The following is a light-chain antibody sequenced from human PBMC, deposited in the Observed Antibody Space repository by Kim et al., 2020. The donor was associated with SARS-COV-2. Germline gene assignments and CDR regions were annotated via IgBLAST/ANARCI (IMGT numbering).Light chain of an antibody. J-gene: IGLJ3*02. CDR1: SGHSSYA. CDR2: LNSDGSH. CDR3: QTWGTGIG. V-gene: IGLV4-69*01. Sequence: QLVLTQSPSASASLGASVELTCTLSSGHSSYAIAWHQQQPEKGPRYLMKLNSDGSHSKGDGIPDRFSGSSSGAERYLTISSLQSEDEADYYCQTWGTGIGFGGGTQLTVL.